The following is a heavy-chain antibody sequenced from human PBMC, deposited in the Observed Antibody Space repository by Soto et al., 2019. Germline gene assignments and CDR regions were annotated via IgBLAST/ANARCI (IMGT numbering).Heavy chain of an antibody. Sequence: ASVKVSCKGSGYTFTTYGITWVRQAPGQGLEWMGWINPYNGDTNYAQKFWGRVTMTTDTSTSTAYMEVRSLTSDDTAVYYCARARFYEILTGPKDYYYGMDVWGQGTTVTVSS. D-gene: IGHD3-9*01. CDR3: ARARFYEILTGPKDYYYGMDV. V-gene: IGHV1-18*01. CDR1: GYTFTTYG. CDR2: INPYNGDT. J-gene: IGHJ6*02.